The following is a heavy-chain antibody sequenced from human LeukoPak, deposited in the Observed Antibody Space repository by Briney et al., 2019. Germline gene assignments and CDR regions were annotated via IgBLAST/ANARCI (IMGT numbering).Heavy chain of an antibody. D-gene: IGHD3-22*01. CDR3: ALTTPYYYDSSGYPIHAFDI. CDR2: IYYSGST. J-gene: IGHJ3*02. CDR1: GVSISSGGYY. V-gene: IGHV4-31*03. Sequence: SETLSLTCTVSGVSISSGGYYWRWIRQHPGKGLEWIGYIYYSGSTYYNPSLKSRVTISVDTSKNQFSLKLSSVTAADTAVYYCALTTPYYYDSSGYPIHAFDIWGQGTMVTVSS.